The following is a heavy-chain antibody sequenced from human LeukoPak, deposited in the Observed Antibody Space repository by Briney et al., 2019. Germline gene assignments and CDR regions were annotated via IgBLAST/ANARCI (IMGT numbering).Heavy chain of an antibody. J-gene: IGHJ6*02. Sequence: GGSLRLSCAASGFTFSSYAMSWVRQAPGKGLEWVSAISGSGGSTYYADSVKGRFTISRDNSKNTLYLQMNSLRAEGTAVYYCAKDRNYDFWSGYPYYYGMDVWGQGTTVTVSS. CDR1: GFTFSSYA. CDR3: AKDRNYDFWSGYPYYYGMDV. CDR2: ISGSGGST. D-gene: IGHD3-3*01. V-gene: IGHV3-23*01.